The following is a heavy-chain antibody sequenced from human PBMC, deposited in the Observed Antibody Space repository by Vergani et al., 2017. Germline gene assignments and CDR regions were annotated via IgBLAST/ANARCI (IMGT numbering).Heavy chain of an antibody. CDR1: GGSFSSYY. J-gene: IGHJ3*02. Sequence: QVQLQESGPGLVKPSETLSLTCTVSGGSFSSYYWSWIRQPPGKGLEWIGYIYYSGSSNYNPSLKSRVTISVDTSNNQFSLKLSSVTAADTAVYYFARHPYCGGDCYSDAFDIWGQGTMVTVSS. CDR3: ARHPYCGGDCYSDAFDI. D-gene: IGHD2-21*02. CDR2: IYYSGSS. V-gene: IGHV4-59*01.